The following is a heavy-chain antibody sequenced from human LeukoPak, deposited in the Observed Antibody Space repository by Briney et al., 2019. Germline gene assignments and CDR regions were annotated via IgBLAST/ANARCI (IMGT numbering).Heavy chain of an antibody. V-gene: IGHV1-18*01. D-gene: IGHD3-22*01. J-gene: IGHJ4*02. CDR1: GYTFTSYG. CDR2: ISAYNGNT. Sequence: ASVKVSCKASGYTFTSYGISWVRQAPGQGLEWMGWISAYNGNTNYAQKLQGRVTMATDTSTSTAYMELRSLRSDDTAVYYCARHLDYYDSSAFDIWGQGTLVTVSS. CDR3: ARHLDYYDSSAFDI.